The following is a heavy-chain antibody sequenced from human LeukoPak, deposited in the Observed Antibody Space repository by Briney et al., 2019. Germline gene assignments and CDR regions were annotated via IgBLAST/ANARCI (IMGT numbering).Heavy chain of an antibody. V-gene: IGHV3-48*04. J-gene: IGHJ4*02. CDR1: GFTFSSYS. CDR3: ARDGYTFAVSFGY. Sequence: GGSLRLSCSASGFTFSSYSMNWVRQAPGKGLEWVSYISSSSSTIYYADSVKGRFTISRDNAKNSLYLQMNSLRAEDTAVYYRARDGYTFAVSFGYWGQGTLVTVSS. CDR2: ISSSSSTI. D-gene: IGHD5-18*01.